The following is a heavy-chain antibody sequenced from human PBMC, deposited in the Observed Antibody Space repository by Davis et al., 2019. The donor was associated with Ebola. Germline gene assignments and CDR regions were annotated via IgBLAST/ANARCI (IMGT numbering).Heavy chain of an antibody. Sequence: ASVKVSCKASGYTFTSYDINWVRQATGQGLEWMGWMNPNSGNTGYAQKFQGRVTMTRNTSISTAYMELSSLRSEDTAVYYCARGLLTMVQGALYAFDIWGQGTMVTVSS. D-gene: IGHD3-10*01. J-gene: IGHJ3*02. CDR3: ARGLLTMVQGALYAFDI. V-gene: IGHV1-8*01. CDR2: MNPNSGNT. CDR1: GYTFTSYD.